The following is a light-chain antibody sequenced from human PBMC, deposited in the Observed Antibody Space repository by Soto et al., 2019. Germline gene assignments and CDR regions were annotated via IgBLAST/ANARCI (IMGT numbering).Light chain of an antibody. Sequence: EIVMTQSPATLSVSPGERVTLSCRASQSVSSDLAWYQQKPGQAPRLLIYAASTRATGIPARFSGGGSGTEFTLTISSLQSEDFAEYHCQQYNNWPQTFGQGTKVDIK. V-gene: IGKV3-15*01. CDR1: QSVSSD. J-gene: IGKJ1*01. CDR2: AAS. CDR3: QQYNNWPQT.